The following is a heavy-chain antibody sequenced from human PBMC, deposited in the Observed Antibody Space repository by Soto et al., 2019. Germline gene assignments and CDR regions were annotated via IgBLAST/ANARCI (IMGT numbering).Heavy chain of an antibody. CDR1: GGSFSGYY. CDR2: INHSGST. D-gene: IGHD6-13*01. Sequence: KPSETLSLTCAVYGGSFSGYYWSWIRQPPGKGLEWIGEINHSGSTNYNPSLKSRVTISVDTSKNQFSLKLSSVTAADTAVYYCARGGLAAAGKDYYYGMDVWGQGTTVTVSS. CDR3: ARGGLAAAGKDYYYGMDV. V-gene: IGHV4-34*01. J-gene: IGHJ6*02.